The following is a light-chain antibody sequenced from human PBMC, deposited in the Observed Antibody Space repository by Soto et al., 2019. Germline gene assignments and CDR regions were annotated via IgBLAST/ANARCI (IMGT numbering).Light chain of an antibody. Sequence: EIVLTHKPGTLSVSQGERATLSCRLSQSVSSGYLAWYQQKRGQAPRLLVYGATTRATGIPDRFSGSGSGSDFTLIISRLEPEDFAVYFCQQYGVSPQSFGHGTKVDIK. CDR3: QQYGVSPQS. J-gene: IGKJ1*01. CDR2: GAT. CDR1: QSVSSGY. V-gene: IGKV3-20*01.